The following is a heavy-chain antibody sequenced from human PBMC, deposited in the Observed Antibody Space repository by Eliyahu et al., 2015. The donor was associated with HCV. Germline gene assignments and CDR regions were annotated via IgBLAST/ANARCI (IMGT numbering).Heavy chain of an antibody. Sequence: QVTLKESGPVLVKPTETLTLTCTVSGFSLSNARMGVSWIRQPPGKALEWLAHIFSNDEKSYSTSLKSRLTISKDTSKSQVVLTMTNMDPVDTATYYCARIRRTGTPYYYYGMDVWGQGTTVTVSS. J-gene: IGHJ6*02. CDR3: ARIRRTGTPYYYYGMDV. D-gene: IGHD7-27*01. CDR2: IFSNDEK. V-gene: IGHV2-26*01. CDR1: GFSLSNARMG.